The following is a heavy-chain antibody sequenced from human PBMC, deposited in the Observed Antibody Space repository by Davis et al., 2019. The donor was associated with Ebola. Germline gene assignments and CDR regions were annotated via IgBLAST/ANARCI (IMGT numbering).Heavy chain of an antibody. CDR2: INPNDGRT. J-gene: IGHJ6*02. CDR3: ARDGRMPRMLYGMDV. Sequence: AASVKVSCKTSGYTFSNSGISWVRQAPGQGLEWMGMINPNDGRTIYAQKFQGGVTMTTDRSTTTAHMELRSLRSDDTAVYYCARDGRMPRMLYGMDVWGQGTTVSVSS. CDR1: GYTFSNSG. D-gene: IGHD3-16*02. V-gene: IGHV1-18*04.